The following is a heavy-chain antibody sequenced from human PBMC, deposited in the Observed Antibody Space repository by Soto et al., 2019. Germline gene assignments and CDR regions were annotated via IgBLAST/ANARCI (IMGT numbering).Heavy chain of an antibody. V-gene: IGHV6-1*01. Sequence: SQTLSLTCAISGDSVSSNSAAWNWIRQSPSRGLEWLGRTYYRSKWYNDYAVSVKSRITINPDTSKNQFSLQLNSVTPEDTAVYYCARDRITMVRGAHYYYYGMDVWGQGTTVTVSS. CDR3: ARDRITMVRGAHYYYYGMDV. CDR1: GDSVSSNSAA. CDR2: TYYRSKWYN. D-gene: IGHD3-10*01. J-gene: IGHJ6*02.